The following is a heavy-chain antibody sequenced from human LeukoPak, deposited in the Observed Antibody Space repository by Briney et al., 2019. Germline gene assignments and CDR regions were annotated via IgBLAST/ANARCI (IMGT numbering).Heavy chain of an antibody. Sequence: GGSLRLSCAASGFTFSSYAMTWVRQAPGKGLEWVSGISASGGSPYYADSVKGRFTISRDNSKNTLYLQMNSLRAEDTAVYYCAKGTTTSPRNSDYWGQGTLVTVSS. D-gene: IGHD2/OR15-2a*01. CDR3: AKGTTTSPRNSDY. V-gene: IGHV3-23*01. J-gene: IGHJ4*02. CDR2: ISASGGSP. CDR1: GFTFSSYA.